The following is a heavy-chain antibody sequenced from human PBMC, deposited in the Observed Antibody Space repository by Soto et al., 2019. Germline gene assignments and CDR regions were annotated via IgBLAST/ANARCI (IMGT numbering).Heavy chain of an antibody. CDR3: ARERMTTVISYYYGMDV. CDR2: LIPIFGTA. CDR1: GGTFSSYA. V-gene: IGHV1-69*01. D-gene: IGHD4-4*01. Sequence: QVQLVQSGAEVKKPGSSVKVSCKASGGTFSSYAISWVRQAPGQGLEWMGGLIPIFGTANYAQKFQGRVTITSNESRSTAYMELSSMRSEDTALYYCARERMTTVISYYYGMDVWGQGKTVTVSS. J-gene: IGHJ6*02.